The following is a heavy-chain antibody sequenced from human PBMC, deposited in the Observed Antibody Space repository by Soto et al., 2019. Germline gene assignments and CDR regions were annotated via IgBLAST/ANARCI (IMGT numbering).Heavy chain of an antibody. Sequence: EVQLVESGGGLVQPGRSLRLSCAASGFTFDDYAMHWVRQAPGKGLEWVSGISWNSGSIGYADSVKGRFNISRDNAQNSLYLQMNSLRAEDTALYYCAKAGFWSGYYSLVDYWGQGTLVTVSS. CDR1: GFTFDDYA. V-gene: IGHV3-9*01. CDR3: AKAGFWSGYYSLVDY. D-gene: IGHD3-3*01. J-gene: IGHJ4*02. CDR2: ISWNSGSI.